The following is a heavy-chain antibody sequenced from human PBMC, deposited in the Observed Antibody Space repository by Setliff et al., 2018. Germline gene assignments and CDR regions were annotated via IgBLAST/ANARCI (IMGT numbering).Heavy chain of an antibody. J-gene: IGHJ6*03. D-gene: IGHD3-3*01. V-gene: IGHV4-61*09. CDR2: IYTSWST. Sequence: SEPLSLTCTVSGGSISSRTYYWSWIRQPAGKGLEWIGHIYTSWSTVYNPSLKSRVTISLDTSKNQFSLDLSSVTAADTAVYYCARVSGFLYIDVWGNGTTVTVSS. CDR1: GGSISSRTYY. CDR3: ARVSGFLYIDV.